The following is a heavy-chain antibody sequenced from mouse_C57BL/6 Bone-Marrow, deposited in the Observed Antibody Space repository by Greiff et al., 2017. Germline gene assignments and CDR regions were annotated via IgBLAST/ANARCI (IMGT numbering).Heavy chain of an antibody. CDR2: INPSTGGT. Sequence: VQLKQSGPELVKPGASVKISCKASGYSFTGYYMNWVKQSPEQSLEWIGEINPSTGGTTYNQKFKAKATLTVDTSSSTAYMQLKSLTSEDSAVYYCARGFITTAPLRAMGCWGQGTSVTV. V-gene: IGHV1-42*01. J-gene: IGHJ4*01. CDR1: GYSFTGYY. D-gene: IGHD1-1*01. CDR3: ARGFITTAPLRAMGC.